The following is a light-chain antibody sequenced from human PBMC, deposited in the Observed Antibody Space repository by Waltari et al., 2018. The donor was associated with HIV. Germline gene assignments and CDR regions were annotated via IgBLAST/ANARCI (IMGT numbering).Light chain of an antibody. V-gene: IGKV3-20*01. J-gene: IGKJ1*01. CDR2: GAS. Sequence: EIVLTQSPGTLSLSPGERATLSCRASQSISRSDLAWYQQTPGQAPRLLIYGASSRATDIPDRFTGSGSGTDFTLTISRLEPEDFVIYYCQQYGTSPWTFGQGTKVEIK. CDR1: QSISRSD. CDR3: QQYGTSPWT.